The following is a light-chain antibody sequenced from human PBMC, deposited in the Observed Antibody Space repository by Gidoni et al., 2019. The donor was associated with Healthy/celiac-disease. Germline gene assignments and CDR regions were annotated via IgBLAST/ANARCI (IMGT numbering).Light chain of an antibody. J-gene: IGKJ5*01. Sequence: EIVMTQSPATLSVSPGERATLSCRASQSVSSNLARYQQKPGQAPRLLIYGASTRATGIPARFSGSGSGTEFTLTISSLQSEDFAVYYCQQYNNWPSRGITFGQGTRLEIK. CDR2: GAS. CDR3: QQYNNWPSRGIT. V-gene: IGKV3-15*01. CDR1: QSVSSN.